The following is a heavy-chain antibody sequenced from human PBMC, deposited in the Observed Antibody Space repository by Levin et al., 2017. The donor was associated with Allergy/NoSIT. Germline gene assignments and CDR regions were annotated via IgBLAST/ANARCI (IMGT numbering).Heavy chain of an antibody. CDR1: GGSISSYY. CDR2: IYYSGST. Sequence: MASETLSLTCTVSGGSISSYYWSWIRQPPGKGLEWIGYIYYSGSTNYNPSLKSRVTISVDTSKNQFSLKLSSVTAADTAVYYCAREGGVTRNWFDPWGQGTLVTVSS. D-gene: IGHD4-17*01. J-gene: IGHJ5*02. V-gene: IGHV4-59*01. CDR3: AREGGVTRNWFDP.